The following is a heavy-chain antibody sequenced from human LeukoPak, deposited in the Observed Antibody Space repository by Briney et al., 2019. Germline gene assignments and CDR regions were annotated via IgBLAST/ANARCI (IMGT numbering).Heavy chain of an antibody. Sequence: SETLSLTCTVSGGSISSGDYYWSWIRQPPGKGLEWIAYMYYSGSTYYNPSLKSRVTMSADTSKNQLSLKLSSVTAADTAVYYCAKPYYYDSRIDPWGQGILVTVSS. CDR3: AKPYYYDSRIDP. CDR1: GGSISSGDYY. CDR2: MYYSGST. V-gene: IGHV4-30-4*01. D-gene: IGHD3-22*01. J-gene: IGHJ5*02.